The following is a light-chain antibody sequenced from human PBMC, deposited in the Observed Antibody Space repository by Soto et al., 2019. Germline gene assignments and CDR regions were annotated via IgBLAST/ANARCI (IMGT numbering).Light chain of an antibody. CDR2: GAS. J-gene: IGKJ1*01. CDR3: QQYNNWHT. CDR1: QSVSSN. V-gene: IGKV3D-15*01. Sequence: MVLTQSPGSLSLSPGERSTLSCRASQSVSSNYLAWYQQKPGQAPRLLIYGASSRATAIPARFSGSGSGTEFPLTISSLQSEDFAVYYCQQYNNWHTFGQGTKVDIK.